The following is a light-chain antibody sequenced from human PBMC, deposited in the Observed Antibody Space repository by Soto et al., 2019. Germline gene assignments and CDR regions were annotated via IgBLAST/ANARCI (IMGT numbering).Light chain of an antibody. CDR2: EVN. V-gene: IGLV2-14*01. CDR1: SSDVGGYKY. J-gene: IGLJ1*01. CDR3: SSFSSSSTPYV. Sequence: QSALPQPASVSGSPGQSITISCTGTSSDVGGYKYVSWYQQHPGKAPKLMIFEVNSRPSGVSNRFSGSKSGNTASLTISGLRAEDEADYYCSSFSSSSTPYVFGTGTKVTVL.